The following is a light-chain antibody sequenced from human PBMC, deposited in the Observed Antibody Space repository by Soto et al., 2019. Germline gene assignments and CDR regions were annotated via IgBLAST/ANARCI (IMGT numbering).Light chain of an antibody. V-gene: IGKV3-20*01. CDR3: QQYGSSPRT. CDR2: DVS. Sequence: IVVTQSPVTLSLSPGERASLSCRASQSVSSNYLAWYQQKSGQAPSLLIYDVSRRATDIPERFSGSGSGTDFTLIISRLEPEDFAVYYCQQYGSSPRTFGQGTKVDIK. CDR1: QSVSSNY. J-gene: IGKJ1*01.